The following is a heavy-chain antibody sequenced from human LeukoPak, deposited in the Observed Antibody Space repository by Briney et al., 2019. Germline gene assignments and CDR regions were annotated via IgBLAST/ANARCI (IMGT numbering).Heavy chain of an antibody. D-gene: IGHD2-2*01. V-gene: IGHV3-30*02. CDR3: ATVYQPNYYYYYMDV. Sequence: GGSLRLSCAASGFTFSSYGMHWVRQAPGKGLEWVAFIRYDGSNKYYADSVKGRFTISRDNSKNTLYLQMNSLRAEDAAVYYCATVYQPNYYYYYMDVWGKGTTVTVSS. CDR1: GFTFSSYG. J-gene: IGHJ6*03. CDR2: IRYDGSNK.